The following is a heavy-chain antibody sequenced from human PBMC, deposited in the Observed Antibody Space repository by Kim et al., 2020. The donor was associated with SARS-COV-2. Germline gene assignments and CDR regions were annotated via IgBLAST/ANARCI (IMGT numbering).Heavy chain of an antibody. CDR3: ARDMHYYDSSGYFWVY. D-gene: IGHD3-22*01. CDR1: GFTFSSYG. CDR2: IWYDGSNK. J-gene: IGHJ4*02. V-gene: IGHV3-33*08. Sequence: GGSLRLSCAASGFTFSSYGMHWVRQAPGKGLEWVAVIWYDGSNKYYADSVKGRFTISRDNSKNTLYLQMNSLRAEDTAVYYCARDMHYYDSSGYFWVYWGQGTLVTVSS.